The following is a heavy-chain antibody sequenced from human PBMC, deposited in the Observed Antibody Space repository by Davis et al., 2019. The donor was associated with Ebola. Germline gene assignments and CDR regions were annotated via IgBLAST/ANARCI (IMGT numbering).Heavy chain of an antibody. J-gene: IGHJ5*02. CDR1: GGSISSYY. Sequence: SETLSLTCTVSGGSISSYYWSWIRQPPGKGLEWIGYIYYSGSTNYNPSLKSRVTISVDTSKNQFSLKLSSVTAADTAVYYCAKVYYDFWSGRFDPWGQGTLVTVSS. D-gene: IGHD3-3*01. V-gene: IGHV4-59*08. CDR3: AKVYYDFWSGRFDP. CDR2: IYYSGST.